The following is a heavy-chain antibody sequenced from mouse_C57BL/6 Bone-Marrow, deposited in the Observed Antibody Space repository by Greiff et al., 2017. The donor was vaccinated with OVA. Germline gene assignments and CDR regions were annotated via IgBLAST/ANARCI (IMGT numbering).Heavy chain of an antibody. Sequence: DVKLVESGGDLVKPGGSLKLSCAASGFTFSSYGMSWVRQTPDKRLEWVATISSGGSYTYYPDSVKGRFTISRDNAKNTLYLQMSSLKSEDTAMYYCARTPSYYYGSRGFAYWGQGTLVTVSA. CDR2: ISSGGSYT. D-gene: IGHD1-1*01. V-gene: IGHV5-6*02. CDR1: GFTFSSYG. J-gene: IGHJ3*01. CDR3: ARTPSYYYGSRGFAY.